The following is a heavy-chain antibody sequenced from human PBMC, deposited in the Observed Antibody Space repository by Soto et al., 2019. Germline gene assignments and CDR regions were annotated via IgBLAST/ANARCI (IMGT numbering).Heavy chain of an antibody. CDR1: GYTFTSYG. CDR3: ARGEQSYYYDSSGYKPIDY. CDR2: IIPIFGTA. D-gene: IGHD3-22*01. V-gene: IGHV1-69*13. J-gene: IGHJ4*02. Sequence: VKVSCKASGYTFTSYGISWVRQAPGQGLEWMGGIIPIFGTANYAQKFQGRVTITADESTSTAYMELSSLRSEDTAVYYCARGEQSYYYDSSGYKPIDYWGQGTLVTVSS.